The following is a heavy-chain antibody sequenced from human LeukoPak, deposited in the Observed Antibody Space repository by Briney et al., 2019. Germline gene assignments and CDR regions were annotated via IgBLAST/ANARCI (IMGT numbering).Heavy chain of an antibody. J-gene: IGHJ3*02. CDR2: IKQDGSEK. V-gene: IGHV3-7*01. CDR3: ARGGSITMISGAFDI. D-gene: IGHD3-22*01. CDR1: GGSFSGYC. Sequence: ETLSLTCAVYGGSFSGYCWSWIRQPPGKGLEWVANIKQDGSEKYYVDPVKGRFTISRDNAKNSLYLQMNSLRAEDTAVYYCARGGSITMISGAFDIWGQGTMVTVSS.